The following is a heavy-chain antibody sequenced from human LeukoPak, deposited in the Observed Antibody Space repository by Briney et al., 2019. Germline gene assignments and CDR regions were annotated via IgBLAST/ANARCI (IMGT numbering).Heavy chain of an antibody. CDR2: ISYDGSNE. V-gene: IGHV3-30*04. J-gene: IGHJ4*02. CDR3: AGVSGAERAFDY. D-gene: IGHD3-10*01. CDR1: GFTFSSYV. Sequence: GGSLRLSCAASGFTFSSYVMHWVRQAPGKGLEWVAIISYDGSNEYYADSVKGRFTISRDNSKNTLYLQMNSLRAADTAVYYCAGVSGAERAFDYWGQGTLVTVSS.